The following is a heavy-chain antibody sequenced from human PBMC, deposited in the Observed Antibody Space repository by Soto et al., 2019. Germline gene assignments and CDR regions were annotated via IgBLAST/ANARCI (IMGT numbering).Heavy chain of an antibody. CDR2: IWYDGSNK. Sequence: PGGSLRLSCAASGFTFSSYGMHWVRQAPGKGLEWVAVIWYDGSNKYYADSVKGRFTISRDNSKNTLYLQMNSLRAEDTAVYYCARDPPEGSYYYYYGMDVWGQGTTVTVSS. CDR3: ARDPPEGSYYYYYGMDV. J-gene: IGHJ6*02. CDR1: GFTFSSYG. V-gene: IGHV3-33*01.